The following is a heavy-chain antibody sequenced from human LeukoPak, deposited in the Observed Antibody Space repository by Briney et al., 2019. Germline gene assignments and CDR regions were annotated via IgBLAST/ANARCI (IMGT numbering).Heavy chain of an antibody. V-gene: IGHV3-23*01. CDR3: AKDLRLHYYDSSGYYFDY. Sequence: PGGSLRLSCAASGFTFSSYAMSWVRQAPGKGLEWVSAISGSGGGTYYADSVKGRFTISRDNSKNTLYLQMNSLRAEDTAVYYCAKDLRLHYYDSSGYYFDYWGQGTLVTVSS. CDR2: ISGSGGGT. J-gene: IGHJ4*02. D-gene: IGHD3-22*01. CDR1: GFTFSSYA.